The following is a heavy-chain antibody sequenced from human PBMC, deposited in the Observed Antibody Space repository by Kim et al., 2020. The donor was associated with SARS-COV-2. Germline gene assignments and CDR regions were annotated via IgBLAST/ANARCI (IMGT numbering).Heavy chain of an antibody. Sequence: STSYAQKFQGRVTMTRDTSTSTVYMELSSLRSEDTAVYYCARESTGGELHWGQGTLVTVSS. V-gene: IGHV1-46*01. CDR2: ST. CDR3: ARESTGGELH. D-gene: IGHD1-26*01. J-gene: IGHJ4*02.